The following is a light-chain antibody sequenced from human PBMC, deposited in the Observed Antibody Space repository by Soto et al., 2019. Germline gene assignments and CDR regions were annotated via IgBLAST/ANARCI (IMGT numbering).Light chain of an antibody. J-gene: IGLJ1*01. CDR3: SSYSSTNSPYV. CDR1: NSDIGSYNF. V-gene: IGLV2-14*01. CDR2: EVH. Sequence: QSVLTQPASVSGSPGQSITISCTGTNSDIGSYNFVSWYQQHPGRAPKLIISEVHVRPSGVSNRFSGSNSGNTASLTISGLQPEDEADFYCSSYSSTNSPYVFGGGTKVTVL.